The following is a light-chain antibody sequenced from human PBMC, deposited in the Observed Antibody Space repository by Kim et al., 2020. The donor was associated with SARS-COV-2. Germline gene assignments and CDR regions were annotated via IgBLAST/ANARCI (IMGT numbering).Light chain of an antibody. CDR2: ATG. J-gene: IGLJ1*01. Sequence: TVTISCTGRASHIGSGYDVHWDQHLPGTAPNLLSYATGNRPSGVPDRVSGSKSGTSASLAITGLQAEDEADYSCQSYDSSRSPYVFEPGTNVLVL. CDR3: QSYDSSRSPYV. CDR1: ASHIGSGYD. V-gene: IGLV1-40*01.